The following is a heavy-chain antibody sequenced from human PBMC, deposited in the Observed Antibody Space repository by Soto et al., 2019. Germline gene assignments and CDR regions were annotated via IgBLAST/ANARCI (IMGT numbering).Heavy chain of an antibody. CDR3: AREAAGILNWFDP. J-gene: IGHJ5*02. Sequence: QVQLQESGPGLVKPSQTLSLTCTVSGGSISSGGYYWSWIRQHPGKGLEWIGDIYYSGSTYYNPSLKSRVTISVDTSKNQFSLKLSSVTAADTAVYYGAREAAGILNWFDPWGQGTLVTVSS. V-gene: IGHV4-31*03. D-gene: IGHD6-25*01. CDR1: GGSISSGGYY. CDR2: IYYSGST.